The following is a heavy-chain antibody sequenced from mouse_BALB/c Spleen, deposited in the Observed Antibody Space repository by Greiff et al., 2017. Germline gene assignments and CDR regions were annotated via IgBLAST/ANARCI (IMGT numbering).Heavy chain of an antibody. CDR1: GFNIKDYY. CDR3: ARNYYGSRPAMDY. V-gene: IGHV14-1*02. Sequence: VQLQQSGAELVRPGALVKLSCKASGFNIKDYYMHWVKQRPEQGLEWIGWIDPENGNTKYDPKFQGKATITADTSSNTAYLQLSSLTSEDTAVYYCARNYYGSRPAMDYWGQGTSVTVSS. CDR2: IDPENGNT. D-gene: IGHD1-1*01. J-gene: IGHJ4*01.